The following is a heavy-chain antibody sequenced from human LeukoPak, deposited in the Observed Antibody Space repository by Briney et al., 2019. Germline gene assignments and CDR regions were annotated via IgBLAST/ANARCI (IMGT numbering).Heavy chain of an antibody. CDR1: GLNLRSIW. CDR3: TRDIQYCLSYFDY. V-gene: IGHV3-7*01. D-gene: IGHD5/OR15-5a*01. CDR2: IKEDGSDG. Sequence: PGGSLRLSCSASGLNLRSIWMTWVRQASGKGLELVANIKEDGSDGNYVDAVKGRFTISRDNAKDSLYLQMNSVRPEDTAVNYRTRDIQYCLSYFDYCGQGTLVTVSS. J-gene: IGHJ4*02.